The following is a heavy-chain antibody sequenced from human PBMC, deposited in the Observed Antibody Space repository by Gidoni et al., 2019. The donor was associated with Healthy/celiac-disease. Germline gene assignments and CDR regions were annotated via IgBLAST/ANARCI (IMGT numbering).Heavy chain of an antibody. CDR1: GFTFSVYY. V-gene: IGHV3-11*06. J-gene: IGHJ3*02. CDR3: ARVFGGTYYYDSSGYSAFDI. D-gene: IGHD3-22*01. CDR2: ISSSSSYT. Sequence: QVQLVESGGGLVKPGGSLRLSCAASGFTFSVYYMSWIRRAPGKGLEWVAYISSSSSYTNYADDEKGRFTISRDNAKNSLYMKMNSLRAEDTAVYYCARVFGGTYYYDSSGYSAFDIWGQGTMVTVSS.